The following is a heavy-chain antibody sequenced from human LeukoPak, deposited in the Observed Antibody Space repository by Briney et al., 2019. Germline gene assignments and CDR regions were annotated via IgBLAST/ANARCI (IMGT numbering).Heavy chain of an antibody. CDR3: ARGQLCDY. J-gene: IGHJ4*02. D-gene: IGHD5-18*01. V-gene: IGHV4-34*01. CDR1: GGSLSGYY. Sequence: SETLSLTCPVYGGSLSGYYWSWIRQPPGKGLEWIGEINHSGSTNYNPSLKSRVTISVDTSKNQFSLKLSSVTAAATAVYYCARGQLCDYWGQGTLVTVSS. CDR2: INHSGST.